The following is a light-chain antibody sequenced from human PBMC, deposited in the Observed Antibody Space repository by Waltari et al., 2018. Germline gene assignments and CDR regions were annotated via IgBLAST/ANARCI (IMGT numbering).Light chain of an antibody. Sequence: QSVLTQPPSGSGTPGQRVTISCSGSSSNIGSNYVYWYQQLPGTAPRLRIYRNNQRPAGVPDRFSGSKSGTSASLAISGLRSDDEADYYCAAWDDTLSGVVFGGGTKLTVL. V-gene: IGLV1-47*01. CDR3: AAWDDTLSGVV. J-gene: IGLJ2*01. CDR1: SSNIGSNY. CDR2: RNN.